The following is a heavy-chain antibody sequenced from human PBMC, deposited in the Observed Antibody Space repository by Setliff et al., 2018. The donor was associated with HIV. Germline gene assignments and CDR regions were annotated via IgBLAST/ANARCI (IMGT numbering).Heavy chain of an antibody. CDR1: GYSFSSYG. CDR2: IIPIFRTA. V-gene: IGHV1-69*13. D-gene: IGHD3-10*01. CDR3: ARGAITMVRSPYYMDV. Sequence: ASVKVSCKASGYSFSSYGIGWVRLAPGLGLEWMGGIIPIFRTAHYAQEFQGRVTITADESTSTAYMELSSLRSEDTAVYYCARGAITMVRSPYYMDVWGKGTTVTSP. J-gene: IGHJ6*03.